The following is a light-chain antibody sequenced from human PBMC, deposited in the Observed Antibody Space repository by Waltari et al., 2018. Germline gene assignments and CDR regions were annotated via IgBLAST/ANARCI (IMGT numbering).Light chain of an antibody. CDR1: EDIRKD. Sequence: AIQMTQSPSSLSASVGDRVTITCRASEDIRKDLGWYQQKPGKAPRLLIFAASTLQSGVPSRFSGSGSGTDFTLTISSLQPEDFATYFCLQDYIFPLTFGGGPRWRS. CDR2: AAS. J-gene: IGKJ4*01. CDR3: LQDYIFPLT. V-gene: IGKV1-6*01.